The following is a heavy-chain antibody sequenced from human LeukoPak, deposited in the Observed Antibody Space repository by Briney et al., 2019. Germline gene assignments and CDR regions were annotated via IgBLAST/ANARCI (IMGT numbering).Heavy chain of an antibody. V-gene: IGHV3-21*01. CDR3: ARDRVVVAANWFDP. J-gene: IGHJ5*02. CDR1: GFTFSSYS. Sequence: PGRSLRLSCAASGFTFSSYSMNWVRQAPGKGLEWVSSISSSSSYIYYADSVKGRFTISRDNAKNSLYLQMNSLRAEDTAVYYCARDRVVVAANWFDPWGQGTLVTVSS. D-gene: IGHD2-15*01. CDR2: ISSSSSYI.